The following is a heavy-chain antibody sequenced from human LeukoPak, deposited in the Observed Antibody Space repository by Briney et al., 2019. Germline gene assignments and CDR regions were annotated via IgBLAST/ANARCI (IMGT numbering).Heavy chain of an antibody. CDR1: GFTFSSYA. CDR3: AKAFDYYDSSGYPYSWFDP. V-gene: IGHV3-23*01. Sequence: PGGSLRLSCAASGFTFSSYAMSWVRQAPGKGLEWVSAISGSGGSTYYADSVKGRLTISRDNSKNTLYLQMNSLRAEDTAVYYCAKAFDYYDSSGYPYSWFDPWGQGTLVRVSS. CDR2: ISGSGGST. J-gene: IGHJ5*02. D-gene: IGHD3-22*01.